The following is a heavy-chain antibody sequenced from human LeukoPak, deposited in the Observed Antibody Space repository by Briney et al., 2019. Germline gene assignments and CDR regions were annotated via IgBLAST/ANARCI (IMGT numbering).Heavy chain of an antibody. Sequence: SETLSLTCTVSGGSISSSTYYWGWIRQPPGKGLEWIGSIYYSGSTYYNPSLKRRVTISVDTSKNQFSLKLSSVTAADTAVYYCARQRWDLLPLTAFDYWGQGTLVTVSS. J-gene: IGHJ4*02. D-gene: IGHD1-26*01. CDR3: ARQRWDLLPLTAFDY. CDR2: IYYSGST. V-gene: IGHV4-39*01. CDR1: GGSISSSTYY.